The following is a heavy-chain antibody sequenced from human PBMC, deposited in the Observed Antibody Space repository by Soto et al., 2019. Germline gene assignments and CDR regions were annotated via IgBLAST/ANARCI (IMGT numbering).Heavy chain of an antibody. CDR2: IYPGDSDT. J-gene: IGHJ6*02. CDR3: ARRLAAAGNHYGMDV. CDR1: GYSFISHW. D-gene: IGHD6-13*01. V-gene: IGHV5-51*01. Sequence: GASLKISWNGSGYSFISHWIGWVRQMPGKGLEWMGIIYPGDSDTRYSPSFEGQVTITADKTTTTAYLQWSSLKASDTAMYYCARRLAAAGNHYGMDVWGQGTTVTVSS.